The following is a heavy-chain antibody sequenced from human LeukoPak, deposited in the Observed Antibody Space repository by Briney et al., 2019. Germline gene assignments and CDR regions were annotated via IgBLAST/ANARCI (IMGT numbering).Heavy chain of an antibody. CDR3: ARDRDYYDSSNYYPSVDY. V-gene: IGHV3-21*01. D-gene: IGHD3-22*01. CDR2: ISSSSSYI. CDR1: GFTFSSYS. Sequence: GGSLRLSCAASGFTFSSYSMNWVRQAPGKGLEWVSSISSSSSYIYYADSVTGRFTISRDNAKNSLYLQMNSLRAEDTAVYYCARDRDYYDSSNYYPSVDYWGQGTLVTVSS. J-gene: IGHJ4*02.